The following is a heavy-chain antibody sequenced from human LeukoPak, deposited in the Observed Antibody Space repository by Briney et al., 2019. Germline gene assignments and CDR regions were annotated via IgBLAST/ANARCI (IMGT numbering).Heavy chain of an antibody. D-gene: IGHD3-16*01. V-gene: IGHV3-30-3*01. CDR2: ISYDGSNK. J-gene: IGHJ4*02. CDR1: GFTFSSYA. CDR3: ARGGSHYDFDY. Sequence: QPGRSLRLSCAASGFTFSSYAMHWVRQAPGKGLEWVAVISYDGSNKYYADSVKGRFTISRDNSKNTLYLQMNGLRAEDTAVYYCARGGSHYDFDYWGQGTLVTVSS.